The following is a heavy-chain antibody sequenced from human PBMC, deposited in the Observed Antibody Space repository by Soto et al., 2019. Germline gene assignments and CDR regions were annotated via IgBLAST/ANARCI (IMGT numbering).Heavy chain of an antibody. V-gene: IGHV4-59*08. CDR3: ARRYGVYFDY. CDR2: IYYSGST. CDR1: GGSISSHY. D-gene: IGHD4-17*01. J-gene: IGHJ4*02. Sequence: SETLSLTCTVSGGSISSHYWSWIWQPPGKGLEWIGYIYYSGSTNYNPSLKSRVTISVDTSKNQFSLKLSSVTAADTAVYYCARRYGVYFDYWGQGTLVTVSS.